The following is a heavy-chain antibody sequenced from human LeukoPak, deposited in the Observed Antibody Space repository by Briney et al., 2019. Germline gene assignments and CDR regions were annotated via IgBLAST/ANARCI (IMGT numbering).Heavy chain of an antibody. Sequence: GGSLRLSCAASGFTFSSYEMNWVRQAPGKGLEWVSYISSSGSTIYYADSVKGRFTISRDNAKNSLYLQMNSLRAEETAVYYCALPRGAYYDNSGSLFDYWGQGTLVTVSS. CDR1: GFTFSSYE. D-gene: IGHD3-22*01. CDR3: ALPRGAYYDNSGSLFDY. CDR2: ISSSGSTI. J-gene: IGHJ4*02. V-gene: IGHV3-48*03.